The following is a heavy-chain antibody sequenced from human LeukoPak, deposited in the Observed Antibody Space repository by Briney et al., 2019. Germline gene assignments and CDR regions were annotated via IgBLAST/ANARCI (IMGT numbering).Heavy chain of an antibody. D-gene: IGHD2/OR15-2a*01. CDR3: ARGVASALSYYYGMDV. Sequence: SETLSLTCAVYVGSFSGYYWSWIRQSPGKGLEWIAEINHSGSTTYNPSLESRVTISVAPSKNQFSLNLHSVTAADTAVYYCARGVASALSYYYGMDVWGQGTTVTVSS. CDR2: INHSGST. V-gene: IGHV4-34*01. J-gene: IGHJ6*02. CDR1: VGSFSGYY.